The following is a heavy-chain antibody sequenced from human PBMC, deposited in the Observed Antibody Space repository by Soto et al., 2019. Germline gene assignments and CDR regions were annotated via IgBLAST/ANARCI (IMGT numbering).Heavy chain of an antibody. D-gene: IGHD2-15*01. J-gene: IGHJ3*02. CDR1: GFTVTEIY. V-gene: IGHV3-66*01. CDR2: IYNEFT. Sequence: EVQLVESGGGLVQPGGSLRLSCVASGFTVTEIYMNWVRQAPGKGLEWVSVIYNEFTDYADSVRGRFSISTDSSKNALYLQMNGLRAEDSAVDYFVREPRYGSGGICSIMGDAFDIWGQGTMVTVSS. CDR3: VREPRYGSGGICSIMGDAFDI.